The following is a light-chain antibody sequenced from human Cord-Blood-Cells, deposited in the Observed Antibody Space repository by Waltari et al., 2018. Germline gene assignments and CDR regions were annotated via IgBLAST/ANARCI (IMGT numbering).Light chain of an antibody. Sequence: AIRMTQSPSSLSASTGDRVTITCRASQGISSYLAWYQQKPGKAPKFLIYAASTLQSGVPSMFSGSGSETDFTLTISCLQSEDFATYYCQQYYSYPLTFGGVTKVEIK. V-gene: IGKV1-8*01. CDR1: QGISSY. CDR2: AAS. CDR3: QQYYSYPLT. J-gene: IGKJ4*01.